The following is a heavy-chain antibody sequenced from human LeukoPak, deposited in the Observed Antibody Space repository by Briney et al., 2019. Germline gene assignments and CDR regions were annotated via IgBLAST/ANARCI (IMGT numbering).Heavy chain of an antibody. CDR1: GFTFSSYA. Sequence: ARSLRLSCAASGFTFSSYAMHWVRQAPGKGLEWVAVISYDGSNKYYADFVKGRFTISRDNSKNTLYLQMNSLRAEDTAVYYCARDRSNYCTNGVCYIFDYWGQGTLVTVSS. J-gene: IGHJ4*02. CDR2: ISYDGSNK. CDR3: ARDRSNYCTNGVCYIFDY. D-gene: IGHD2-8*01. V-gene: IGHV3-30-3*01.